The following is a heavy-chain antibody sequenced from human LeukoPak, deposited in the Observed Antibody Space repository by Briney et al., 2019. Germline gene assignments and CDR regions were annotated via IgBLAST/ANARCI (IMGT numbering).Heavy chain of an antibody. CDR3: ASHNYYGSGIAHDY. Sequence: PSETLSLTCTVSGVSISNSSYYWGWIRQPPGKGLEWIGSIYYSGSTFYNPSLKSRLTISVETSKNQFSLKLSSVTAADTAVYYCASHNYYGSGIAHDYWGQGTLVTVSS. V-gene: IGHV4-39*01. D-gene: IGHD3-10*01. CDR1: GVSISNSSYY. CDR2: IYYSGST. J-gene: IGHJ4*02.